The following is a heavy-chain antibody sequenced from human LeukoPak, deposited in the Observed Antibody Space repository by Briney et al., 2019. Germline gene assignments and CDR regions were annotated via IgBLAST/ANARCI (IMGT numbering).Heavy chain of an antibody. CDR1: GGSISNYF. V-gene: IGHV4-59*08. CDR3: ARLGGYAGGY. Sequence: SESLSLTRTVSGGSISNYFWTWIRQPPGQGLEWIGNLYNSGSNYNPSLQSRVTISLDTSKNQFSLKLSSVTAADTAVYYCARLGGYAGGYWGQGTLVTVSS. J-gene: IGHJ4*02. D-gene: IGHD3-3*01. CDR2: LYNSGS.